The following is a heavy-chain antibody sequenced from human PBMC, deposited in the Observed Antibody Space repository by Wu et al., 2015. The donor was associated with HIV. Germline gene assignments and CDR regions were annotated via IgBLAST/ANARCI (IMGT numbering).Heavy chain of an antibody. CDR2: ISAYNGNT. D-gene: IGHD3-10*01. V-gene: IGHV1-18*01. CDR1: GYTFTSYG. J-gene: IGHJ3*02. Sequence: QVQLVQSGAEVKKPGASVKVSCKASGYTFTSYGISWVRQAPGQGLEWMGWISAYNGNTNYAQKFQGRVTMTTDTSTSTVYMELRSLRSDDTAVYYCARSRTATWFGESDDAFDIWGQGTMVTVSS. CDR3: ARSRTATWFGESDDAFDI.